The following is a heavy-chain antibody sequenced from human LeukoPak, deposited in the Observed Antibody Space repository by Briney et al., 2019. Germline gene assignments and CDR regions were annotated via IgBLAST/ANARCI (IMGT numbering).Heavy chain of an antibody. V-gene: IGHV3-30*04. CDR1: GFTFSSYA. Sequence: GRSLRLSCAASGFTFSSYAMHWVRQAPDKGLEWVAVISYDGSNKYYADSVKGRFTISRDNSKNTVYLLMNSLRAEDTAVYYCAKDHTLRAGDRDAFDIWGQGTMVTVSS. D-gene: IGHD2-21*01. CDR2: ISYDGSNK. J-gene: IGHJ3*02. CDR3: AKDHTLRAGDRDAFDI.